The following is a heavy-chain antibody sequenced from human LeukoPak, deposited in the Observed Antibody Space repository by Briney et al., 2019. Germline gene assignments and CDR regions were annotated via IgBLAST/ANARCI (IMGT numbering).Heavy chain of an antibody. D-gene: IGHD1-26*01. CDR1: GFTFSSYA. Sequence: GGSLRLSCAASGFTFSSYAMHWVRQAPGKGLEWVAVISYDGSNKYYADSVKGRFTISRDNSKNTLYLQMNSLRAEDTAVYYCASGSEWELPDAFDIWGQGTMVTVSS. J-gene: IGHJ3*02. V-gene: IGHV3-30-3*01. CDR2: ISYDGSNK. CDR3: ASGSEWELPDAFDI.